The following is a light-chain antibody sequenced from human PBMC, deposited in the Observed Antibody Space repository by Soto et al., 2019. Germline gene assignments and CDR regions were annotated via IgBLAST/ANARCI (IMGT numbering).Light chain of an antibody. CDR1: QNINTW. CDR2: DAS. CDR3: QQYNTYSYT. Sequence: DIQMTQSPSTLSASVGDRVTITCRASQNINTWLAWYQQKRGKAPRLLIYDASSLESGVSSRFSGSGSGAEFTLTISSLQPDGFATYYCQQYNTYSYTFGQGTKVDIK. V-gene: IGKV1-5*01. J-gene: IGKJ2*01.